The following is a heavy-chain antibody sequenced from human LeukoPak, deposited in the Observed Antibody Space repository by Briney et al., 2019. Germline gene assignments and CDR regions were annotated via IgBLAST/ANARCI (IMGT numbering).Heavy chain of an antibody. CDR1: GFTVSSNY. J-gene: IGHJ4*02. CDR2: IYSGGST. D-gene: IGHD4-17*01. CDR3: ARANYGDFYDY. Sequence: GGSLRLSCAASGFTVSSNYMSWVRQAPGKGLEWVSVIYSGGSTYYADSVKGRFTISRDNSKNTLYLQMNSLRAEDTAVYYCARANYGDFYDYWGQGTLVTVSS. V-gene: IGHV3-66*01.